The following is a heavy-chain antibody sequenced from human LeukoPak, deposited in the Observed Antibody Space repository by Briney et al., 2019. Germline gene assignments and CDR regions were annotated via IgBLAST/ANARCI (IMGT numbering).Heavy chain of an antibody. CDR2: ISSSSSTI. V-gene: IGHV3-48*04. CDR1: GFTFSTYS. D-gene: IGHD3-10*01. CDR3: AKDWHYYYGSGSAGMDV. J-gene: IGHJ6*02. Sequence: GGSLRLSCAASGFTFSTYSMTWVRQAPGKGLEWVSYISSSSSTIYYADSVKGRFTISRDNAKNSLYLQMNSLRAEDTAVYYCAKDWHYYYGSGSAGMDVWGQGTTVTVSS.